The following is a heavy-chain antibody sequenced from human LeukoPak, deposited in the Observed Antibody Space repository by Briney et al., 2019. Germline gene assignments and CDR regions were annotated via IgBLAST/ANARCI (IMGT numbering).Heavy chain of an antibody. CDR2: ISGSGGST. D-gene: IGHD6-13*01. J-gene: IGHJ4*02. CDR1: GYTFSSYA. CDR3: AKTRGIAAAGTPYY. V-gene: IGHV3-23*01. Sequence: GGSLRLSCAASGYTFSSYAMSRVRQAPGKGLEWVSAISGSGGSTYYADSVKGRFTISRDNSKNTLYLQMNSLRAEDTAVYYCAKTRGIAAAGTPYYWGQGTLVTVSS.